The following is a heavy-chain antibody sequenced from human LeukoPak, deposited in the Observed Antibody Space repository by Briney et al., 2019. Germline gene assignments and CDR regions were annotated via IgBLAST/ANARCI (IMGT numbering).Heavy chain of an antibody. CDR3: ATEHQTYDSSGYYDY. CDR2: FDPEDGET. V-gene: IGHV1-24*01. D-gene: IGHD3-22*01. CDR1: GYTLTELS. J-gene: IGHJ4*02. Sequence: VALVKVSCKVSGYTLTELSMHWVRRAPGKGLEWMGGFDPEDGETIYGQRFQGRLTMTEDTSTDTAYMELSSLRSEDTAVYYCATEHQTYDSSGYYDYWGQGTLVTVSS.